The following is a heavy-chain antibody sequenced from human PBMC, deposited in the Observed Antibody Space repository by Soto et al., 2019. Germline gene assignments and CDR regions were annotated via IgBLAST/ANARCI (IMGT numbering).Heavy chain of an antibody. CDR3: ARDQYDFWSGSRRGPIDY. V-gene: IGHV4-34*01. CDR2: INHSGST. D-gene: IGHD3-3*01. Sequence: LGTLSLTCAVYGGSFRGFYWGWVRQPPGKGLEGIGEINHSGSTNYNPSLKSRVTISVDTSKNQFSLKLSSVTAADTAVYYCARDQYDFWSGSRRGPIDYWGQGTLVTVSS. CDR1: GGSFRGFY. J-gene: IGHJ4*02.